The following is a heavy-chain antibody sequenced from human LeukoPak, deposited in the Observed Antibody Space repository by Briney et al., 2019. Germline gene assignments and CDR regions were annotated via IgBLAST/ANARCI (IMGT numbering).Heavy chain of an antibody. CDR1: GESSSGYF. D-gene: IGHD2-21*01. V-gene: IGHV4-34*01. Sequence: SETLSLTCGVYGESSSGYFWNWIRQSPEKGLEWIGEINHSGTTDFNPSLKSRVSILVDTSKKQFSPRLTSVTAADTAVYYCATRSLKIAAARCFDNWGQGTPVLVSS. CDR2: INHSGTT. CDR3: ATRSLKIAAARCFDN. J-gene: IGHJ4*02.